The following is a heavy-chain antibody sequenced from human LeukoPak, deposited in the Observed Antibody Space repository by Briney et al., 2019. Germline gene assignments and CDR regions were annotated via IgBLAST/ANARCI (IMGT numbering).Heavy chain of an antibody. V-gene: IGHV4-34*01. CDR2: INHSGST. J-gene: IGHJ5*02. CDR3: ARGGRITIFGVVGCWFDP. Sequence: PSETLSLTCAVYGGSFSGYYWSWIRQPPGKGLEWIGEINHSGSTNYNPSPKSRVTISVDTSKNQFSLKLSSVTAADTAVYYCARGGRITIFGVVGCWFDPWGQGTLVTVSS. D-gene: IGHD3-3*01. CDR1: GGSFSGYY.